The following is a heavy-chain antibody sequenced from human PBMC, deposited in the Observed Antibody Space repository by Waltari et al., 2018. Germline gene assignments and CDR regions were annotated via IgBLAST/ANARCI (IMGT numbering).Heavy chain of an antibody. CDR3: ARGYLRGWEQIGH. Sequence: LLESGGSLRLSCAASGFTLSDYVMPWVRQPPGKGLDWVSSITGRGSNTYYADSVKGRFSISRDNSKNTLYLQMDSLRVGDTAMYYCARGYLRGWEQIGHWGQGTLVTVSS. J-gene: IGHJ1*01. V-gene: IGHV3-23*01. CDR2: ITGRGSNT. D-gene: IGHD6-19*01. CDR1: GFTLSDYV.